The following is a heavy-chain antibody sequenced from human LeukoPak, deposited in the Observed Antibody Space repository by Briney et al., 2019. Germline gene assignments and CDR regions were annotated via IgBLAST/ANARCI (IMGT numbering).Heavy chain of an antibody. D-gene: IGHD1-20*01. Sequence: GGSLRLSCAASGFTFSSYEMNWVRQAPGKGLEWVANIKQDGSEKYYVDSVKGRFTISRDNAKNSLYLQMNSLRAEDTAVYYCARDLGITGTHGGEDYWGQGTLVTVSS. CDR2: IKQDGSEK. V-gene: IGHV3-7*01. CDR3: ARDLGITGTHGGEDY. J-gene: IGHJ4*02. CDR1: GFTFSSYE.